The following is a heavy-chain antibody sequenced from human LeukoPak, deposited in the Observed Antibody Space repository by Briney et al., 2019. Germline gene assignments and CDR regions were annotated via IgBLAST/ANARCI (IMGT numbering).Heavy chain of an antibody. CDR1: GFTFSSYG. V-gene: IGHV3-30*18. J-gene: IGHJ4*02. Sequence: GGSLRLSFAASGFTFSSYGMHWVRQAPGKGLEWVAVISYDGSNKYYADSEKGRFTISRDNSKNTLYLQMNSLRAEDTAVYYCAKDKGEQLVLDYWGQGTLVTVSS. D-gene: IGHD6-6*01. CDR2: ISYDGSNK. CDR3: AKDKGEQLVLDY.